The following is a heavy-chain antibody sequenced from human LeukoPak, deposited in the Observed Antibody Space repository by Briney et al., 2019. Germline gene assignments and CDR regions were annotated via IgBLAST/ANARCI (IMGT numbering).Heavy chain of an antibody. CDR2: IKQDGSAK. Sequence: ETLSLTCNVSGVSISTHYWSWVRQAPGKGLEWVANIKQDGSAKYYVDSVKGRFTISRDNAKNSVYLQMDSLRVEDTAVYYCTRSYSGNYFAFDPRGQGTLVTVSS. J-gene: IGHJ5*02. CDR1: GVSISTHY. V-gene: IGHV3-7*01. D-gene: IGHD3-10*01. CDR3: TRSYSGNYFAFDP.